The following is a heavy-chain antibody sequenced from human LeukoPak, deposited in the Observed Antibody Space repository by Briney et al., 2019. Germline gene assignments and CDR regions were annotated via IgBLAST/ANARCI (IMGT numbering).Heavy chain of an antibody. Sequence: GESLKISCKGSGYSFTSYWIGWVRQMPGKGLEWMGIIYPGVSDTRYSPSFQGQVTISADKSISTAYLQWSSLKASDSALDYCALCTMFRGIHAFDIWGQGTMVTVSS. J-gene: IGHJ3*02. CDR2: IYPGVSDT. V-gene: IGHV5-51*01. CDR1: GYSFTSYW. CDR3: ALCTMFRGIHAFDI. D-gene: IGHD3-10*01.